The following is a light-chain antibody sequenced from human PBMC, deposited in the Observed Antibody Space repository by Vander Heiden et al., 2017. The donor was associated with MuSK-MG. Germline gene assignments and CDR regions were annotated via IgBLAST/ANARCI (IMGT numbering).Light chain of an antibody. CDR2: SAS. V-gene: IGLV7-43*01. CDR1: TGAVTSGHY. Sequence: QAVVTQEPSLTVSPGGTVTLTCASSTGAVTSGHYPNWYQQKPVQAPRALIYSASNKDSWTPARFSGSLLVGKAALTLSDVQPEDEAEYYCLLYYGGSWVFGGGTNLTVL. J-gene: IGLJ3*02. CDR3: LLYYGGSWV.